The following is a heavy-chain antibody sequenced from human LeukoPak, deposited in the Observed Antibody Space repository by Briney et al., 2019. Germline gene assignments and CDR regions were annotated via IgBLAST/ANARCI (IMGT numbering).Heavy chain of an antibody. Sequence: SETLSLTCTVSGGSISSSSYHWGWIRQPPGKGLEWIGSIYYSGSTHYNPSLKSRVTISVDTSKNQFSLKLSSVTAADTAVYYCARAGDTAMVYYFDYWGQGTLVTVSS. CDR1: GGSISSSSYH. CDR3: ARAGDTAMVYYFDY. D-gene: IGHD5-18*01. V-gene: IGHV4-39*07. CDR2: IYYSGST. J-gene: IGHJ4*02.